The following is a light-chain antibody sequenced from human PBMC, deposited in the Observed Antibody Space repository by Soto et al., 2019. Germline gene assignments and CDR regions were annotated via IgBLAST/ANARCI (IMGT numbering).Light chain of an antibody. CDR2: KAS. CDR3: QQYDTYPLT. Sequence: DIPMTQFPSTLSTSVGDRVTISCRASQNVRNWLAWFQQRPGKAPKLLVYKASRLESGVPSRFSGSGYGTEFTLTITSLQPDDFATYYCQQYDTYPLTFGQGTKLEIK. J-gene: IGKJ2*01. CDR1: QNVRNW. V-gene: IGKV1-5*03.